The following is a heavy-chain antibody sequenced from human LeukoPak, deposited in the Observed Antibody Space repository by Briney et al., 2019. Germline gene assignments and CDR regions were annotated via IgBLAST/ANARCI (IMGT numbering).Heavy chain of an antibody. J-gene: IGHJ4*02. CDR1: GFTFSTYS. V-gene: IGHV3-64*01. Sequence: GGSLRLSCAASGFTFSTYSMHWVRQAPGKGLEFVSAISSDGDSTYYANSVKGRFTIPRDNSKNTLYLQMGSLRAEDMAVYYCARVRESAAFDFWGQGTLVTVSS. CDR2: ISSDGDST. CDR3: ARVRESAAFDF. D-gene: IGHD3-10*01.